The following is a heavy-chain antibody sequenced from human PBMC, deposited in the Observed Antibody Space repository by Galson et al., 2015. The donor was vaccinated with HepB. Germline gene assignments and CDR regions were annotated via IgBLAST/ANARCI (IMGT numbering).Heavy chain of an antibody. CDR1: GVTFTSPT. CDR3: AAVWLVIDYNGGDI. V-gene: IGHV1-58*01. D-gene: IGHD6-19*01. Sequence: SLKVSCKASGVTFTSPTVQWVRQARGQRLEWIGWIFVGSGNTNYAQKFQQRVTFNRVTSPTTAYMELSSLRSEDTGVYDCAAVWLVIDYNGGDIWGQGTMVTVSS. J-gene: IGHJ3*02. CDR2: IFVGSGNT.